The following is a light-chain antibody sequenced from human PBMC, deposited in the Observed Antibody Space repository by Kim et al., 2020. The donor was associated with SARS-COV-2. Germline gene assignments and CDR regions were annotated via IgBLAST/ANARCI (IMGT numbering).Light chain of an antibody. CDR3: SAWDSSLNVWV. V-gene: IGLV10-54*04. CDR2: RNN. J-gene: IGLJ3*02. Sequence: QTAPLTCTGNNNNVGDEGAAWLQQHQGHPPKLRSYRNNNRPSGISERFSASRSGDTASLTITGLQPEDETDYYCSAWDSSLNVWVFGGGTKLTVL. CDR1: NNNVGDEG.